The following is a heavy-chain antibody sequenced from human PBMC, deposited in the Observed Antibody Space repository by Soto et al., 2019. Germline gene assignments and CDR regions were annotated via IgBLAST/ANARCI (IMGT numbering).Heavy chain of an antibody. D-gene: IGHD3-22*01. CDR3: TTGGAYYDSSGYYYFDY. CDR1: GFTFSNAW. Sequence: EVQLVESGGGLVKPGGSLRLSCAASGFTFSNAWMNWVHQAPGKGLEWVGRIKSKTDGGTTDYAAPVKGRFTIPRDDSKNTLYLQMNSLKTEDTAVYYCTTGGAYYDSSGYYYFDYWGQGTLVTVSS. J-gene: IGHJ4*02. V-gene: IGHV3-15*07. CDR2: IKSKTDGGTT.